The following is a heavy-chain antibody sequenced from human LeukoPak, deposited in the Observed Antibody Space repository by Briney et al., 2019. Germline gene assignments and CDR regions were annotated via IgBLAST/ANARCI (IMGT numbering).Heavy chain of an antibody. CDR3: ARVARCTSCFDVDY. CDR1: GYSITSAYY. Sequence: SSETLSLTCTVSGYSITSAYYWGWSRQPPGKGLEGIGSFFLKGSTYYNPSLKSRVTISVDTSKNQFSLTLSSVTAADTAVDYCARVARCTSCFDVDYWGQGTLVTVSS. CDR2: FFLKGST. D-gene: IGHD2-2*01. J-gene: IGHJ4*02. V-gene: IGHV4-38-2*02.